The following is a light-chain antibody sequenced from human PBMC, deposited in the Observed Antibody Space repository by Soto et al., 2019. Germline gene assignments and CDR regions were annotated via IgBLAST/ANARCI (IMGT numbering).Light chain of an antibody. CDR3: KQYGSSPGP. CDR1: QSVASSN. Sequence: VVMTQSPGTLSLSPGERATLSCRASQSVASSNLAWYQQKPGQAPRLLIFGASSRAPGIPDRFSGSGSGTDFTLTISRLEPEDFAVYYCKQYGSSPGPFGQGTKVEVK. J-gene: IGKJ1*01. CDR2: GAS. V-gene: IGKV3-20*01.